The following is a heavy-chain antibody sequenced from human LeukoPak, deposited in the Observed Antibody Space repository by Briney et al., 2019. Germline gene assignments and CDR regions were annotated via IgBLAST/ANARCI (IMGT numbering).Heavy chain of an antibody. D-gene: IGHD2-2*01. CDR1: GGTFSSYA. CDR2: SIHIFDTA. Sequence: SVKVSCKASGGTFSSYAISWVQQAPGQGLRWMGGSIHIFDTANYAQKLKGRVTITADESTSTAYMELSSLRSEDTAVYYCARGDQYQLLSVPRFDLWGQRTLVTVSS. CDR3: ARGDQYQLLSVPRFDL. V-gene: IGHV1-69*13. J-gene: IGHJ5*02.